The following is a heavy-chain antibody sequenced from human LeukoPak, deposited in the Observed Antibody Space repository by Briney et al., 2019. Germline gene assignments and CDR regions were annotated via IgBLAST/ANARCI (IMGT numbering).Heavy chain of an antibody. V-gene: IGHV4-59*01. J-gene: IGHJ4*02. CDR2: FYHNGST. Sequence: PSETLSLTCTVSGGSISSYYWSWIRQPPGKGLEWIGSFYHNGSTNYNPSLKSRVTISVDTSKNHFSLKLSSVTAAETAVYYCARGGRTSSGWYFSPNYYFDYWGQGTLVTVSS. CDR1: GGSISSYY. CDR3: ARGGRTSSGWYFSPNYYFDY. D-gene: IGHD6-19*01.